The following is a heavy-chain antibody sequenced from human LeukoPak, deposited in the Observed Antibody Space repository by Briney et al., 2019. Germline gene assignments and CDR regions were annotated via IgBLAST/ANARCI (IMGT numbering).Heavy chain of an antibody. CDR2: IYYSGST. J-gene: IGHJ3*02. D-gene: IGHD2-21*02. CDR1: GGSISSYY. V-gene: IGHV4-59*01. Sequence: MASETLSLTCTVSGGSISSYYWSWIRQPPGKGLEWIEYIYYSGSTNYNPSLKSRVTISVDTSKNQFSLKLSSVTAADTAVYYCARTRSAYCGGDCYSRAFDIWGQGTMVTVSS. CDR3: ARTRSAYCGGDCYSRAFDI.